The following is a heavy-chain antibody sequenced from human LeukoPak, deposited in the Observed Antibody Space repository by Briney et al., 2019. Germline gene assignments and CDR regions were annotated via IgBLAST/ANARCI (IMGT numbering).Heavy chain of an antibody. CDR1: GGSVRSYY. D-gene: IGHD4-11*01. J-gene: IGHJ4*02. Sequence: SETLSLTCTVSGGSVRSYYWSWIRQPPGKGLEWIGYIYYSGSTNYNPSLKSRVTISVDTSKNQFSLKLSSVTAADTAVYYCARVGYSNLDYWGQGTLVTVSS. CDR2: IYYSGST. V-gene: IGHV4-59*02. CDR3: ARVGYSNLDY.